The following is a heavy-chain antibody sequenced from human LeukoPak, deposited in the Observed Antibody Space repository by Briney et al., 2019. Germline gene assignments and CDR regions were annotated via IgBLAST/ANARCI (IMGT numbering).Heavy chain of an antibody. CDR2: IYYSGSI. Sequence: SETLSLTCAVSGGSIRSSNHYWGWIRQPPGKGLEWIGSIYYSGSIYYNPSLKSRVTISVDTSKNQFSLKLSSVTAADTAVYYCARQILFHSERWLQFFDYWGQGILVTVSS. CDR3: ARQILFHSERWLQFFDY. D-gene: IGHD5-24*01. V-gene: IGHV4-39*01. J-gene: IGHJ4*02. CDR1: GGSIRSSNHY.